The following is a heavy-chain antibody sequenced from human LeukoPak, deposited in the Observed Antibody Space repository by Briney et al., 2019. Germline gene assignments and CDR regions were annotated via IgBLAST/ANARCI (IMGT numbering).Heavy chain of an antibody. CDR2: MNPNSGIT. J-gene: IGHJ6*02. CDR3: ARVAGMVRGVIYRSAYYYYGMDV. D-gene: IGHD3-10*01. CDR1: GYTFTSYD. V-gene: IGHV1-8*01. Sequence: ASVKVSCKASGYTFTSYDINWVRQATGQGLEWMGWMNPNSGITGYAQKFQGRVTMTRNTSISTAYMELSSLRSEDTAVYYCARVAGMVRGVIYRSAYYYYGMDVWGQGTTVTVSS.